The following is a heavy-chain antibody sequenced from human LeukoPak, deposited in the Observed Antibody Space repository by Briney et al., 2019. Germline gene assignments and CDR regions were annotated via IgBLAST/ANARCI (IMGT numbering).Heavy chain of an antibody. CDR2: IRYDGSNK. CDR3: AKPYYYDSSGSSGHPFDI. V-gene: IGHV3-30*02. J-gene: IGHJ3*02. Sequence: QPGGSLRLSCAASGFTFSSYGMHWVRQAPGKGLEWVAFIRYDGSNKYYADSVKGRFTISRDNSKNTLYLQMNSLRAEDTAVYYCAKPYYYDSSGSSGHPFDIWGQGTMVTVSS. D-gene: IGHD3-22*01. CDR1: GFTFSSYG.